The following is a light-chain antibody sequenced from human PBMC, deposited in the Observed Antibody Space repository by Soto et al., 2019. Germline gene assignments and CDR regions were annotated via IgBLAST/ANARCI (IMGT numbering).Light chain of an antibody. V-gene: IGLV2-23*03. CDR2: EGS. CDR3: CSYAGNSNV. J-gene: IGLJ1*01. Sequence: QSALTQPASVSGSPGQSITISCTGTSSDVGSYNLVSWYQQHPGKAPKLMIYEGSKRPSGVSSRFSGSKSGNTASLTISGLQAEDEADYYCCSYAGNSNVFGTGTKLTVL. CDR1: SSDVGSYNL.